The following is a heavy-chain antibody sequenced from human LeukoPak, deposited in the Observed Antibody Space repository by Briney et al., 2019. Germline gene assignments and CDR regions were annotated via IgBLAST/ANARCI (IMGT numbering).Heavy chain of an antibody. CDR1: GGTFSSYA. J-gene: IGHJ4*02. CDR2: IIPILGIA. V-gene: IGHV1-69*04. Sequence: ASVKVSCKASGGTFSSYAISWVRQAPGQGLEWMGRIIPILGIANYAQKFQGRVTITADKSTSTAYMELSSLRSEDTAVYYCARGRFNYDSTGYSSFYYRGQGTLVTVSS. D-gene: IGHD3-22*01. CDR3: ARGRFNYDSTGYSSFYY.